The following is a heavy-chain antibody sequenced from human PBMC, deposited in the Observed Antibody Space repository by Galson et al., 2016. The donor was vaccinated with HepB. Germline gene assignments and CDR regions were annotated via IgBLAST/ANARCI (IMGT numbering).Heavy chain of an antibody. J-gene: IGHJ4*02. CDR2: IYYSGST. CDR1: GGSISSNSYY. CDR3: ARQGGSYRGGFDY. D-gene: IGHD1-26*01. Sequence: SETLSLTCTVSGGSISSNSYYWGWIRQPPGKRLEWIGSIYYSGSTYYNPSLKSRVTISVDTSKNQFSLKLGSVTAADTAVYYCARQGGSYRGGFDYWGQGTLVTVSS. V-gene: IGHV4-39*01.